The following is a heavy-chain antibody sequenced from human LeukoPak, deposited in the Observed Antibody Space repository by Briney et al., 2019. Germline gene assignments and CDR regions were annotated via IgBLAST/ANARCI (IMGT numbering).Heavy chain of an antibody. CDR3: AKAGVRYSDSSALYAFDF. CDR2: LYYSGST. CDR1: GGSISSASYF. D-gene: IGHD3-22*01. J-gene: IGHJ3*01. Sequence: NPSETLSLTCTVSGGSISSASYFWGWIRQPPGKGLEWIGTLYYSGSTYYSASLKSRVTMSGDTSRNQLSLRLSSVNAADTAVYYCAKAGVRYSDSSALYAFDFWGPGTMVTVSS. V-gene: IGHV4-39*01.